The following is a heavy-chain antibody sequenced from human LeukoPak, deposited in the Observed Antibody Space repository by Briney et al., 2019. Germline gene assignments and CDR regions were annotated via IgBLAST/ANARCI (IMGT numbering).Heavy chain of an antibody. CDR3: ARDIPVDSRSSVPKPVRDS. CDR2: IYSNTSA. V-gene: IGHV3-53*04. D-gene: IGHD6-6*01. CDR1: GFTISYNY. J-gene: IGHJ5*02. Sequence: PGGSLRLSCAASGFTISYNYMRWVRQAPGKGLQWVSVIYSNTSAYYADSVKGRFTISRHNSKNTLYLQMTSLRAEDTAVYYCARDIPVDSRSSVPKPVRDSWGQGTLVTVSS.